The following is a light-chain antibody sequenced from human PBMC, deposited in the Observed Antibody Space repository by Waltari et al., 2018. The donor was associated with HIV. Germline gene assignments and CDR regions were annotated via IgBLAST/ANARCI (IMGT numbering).Light chain of an antibody. J-gene: IGKJ2*01. CDR3: MQATYWLFT. V-gene: IGKV2-30*01. CDR1: QSLVYSDGNTY. CDR2: RIS. Sequence: VVLTQSPLSLPVTLGQPASISCRSTQSLVYSDGNTYLNWFHQRPGQSPRRLIYRISHRDSGVPDRFSGSGSGSNFTLNISRVEAEDVGVYYCMQATYWLFTFSQGTKLEIK.